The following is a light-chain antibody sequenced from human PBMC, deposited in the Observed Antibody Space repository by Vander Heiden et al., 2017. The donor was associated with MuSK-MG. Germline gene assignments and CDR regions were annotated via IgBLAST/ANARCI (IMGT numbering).Light chain of an antibody. V-gene: IGLV1-47*01. CDR2: RNN. J-gene: IGLJ3*02. CDR3: AAWDDSLSGRV. Sequence: QSVLPQPPSASGAPGQRVTISCSGSSSNNGSNYVYWYQQLPVTAPKLLIYRNNQRPSGVPDRFSGSKSGTSASLAISGLRSEDEADYYCAAWDDSLSGRVFGGGTKLTVL. CDR1: SSNNGSNY.